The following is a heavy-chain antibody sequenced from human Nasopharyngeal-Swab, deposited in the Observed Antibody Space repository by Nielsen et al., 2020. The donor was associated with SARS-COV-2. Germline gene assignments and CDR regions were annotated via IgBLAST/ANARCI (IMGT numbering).Heavy chain of an antibody. CDR1: GFTFSSYG. J-gene: IGHJ4*02. Sequence: GESLKISCAASGFTFSSYGMHWVRQAPGKGLEWVAVISYDGSNKYYADSVKGRFTISRDNSKNTLYLQMNSLRAEDTAVYYCAKENIRLGYYYDSSGLDYWGQGTLVTASS. V-gene: IGHV3-30*18. CDR2: ISYDGSNK. CDR3: AKENIRLGYYYDSSGLDY. D-gene: IGHD3-22*01.